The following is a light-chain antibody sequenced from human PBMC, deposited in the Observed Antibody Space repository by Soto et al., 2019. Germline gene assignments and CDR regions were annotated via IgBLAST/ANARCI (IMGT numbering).Light chain of an antibody. CDR2: AAS. Sequence: RMTRSPASLMHTLEARVTLTCRASQGISSYLNWYQQKPGKAPKLLIYAASSLQSGAPSRFSGSGSGTDFTLTISRLQPEDFATYYCQQSYSTTPTFAQGTMVDIK. CDR3: QQSYSTTPT. J-gene: IGKJ1*01. V-gene: IGKV1-39*01. CDR1: QGISSY.